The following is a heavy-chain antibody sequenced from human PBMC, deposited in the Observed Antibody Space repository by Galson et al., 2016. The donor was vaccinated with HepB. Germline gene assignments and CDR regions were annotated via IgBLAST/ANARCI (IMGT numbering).Heavy chain of an antibody. D-gene: IGHD3-10*01. J-gene: IGHJ6*04. Sequence: LTCTVTGGSISSDTNYWTWIRQPPGKGLEWSASMSFNGRPDYNPSLRGRITMSVDTSRNLFSLELTSVTAADTAVYYCARDPSLYYYGSGTYGFDVWGKGTTVTVSS. V-gene: IGHV4-39*02. CDR3: ARDPSLYYYGSGTYGFDV. CDR1: GGSISSDTNY. CDR2: MSFNGRP.